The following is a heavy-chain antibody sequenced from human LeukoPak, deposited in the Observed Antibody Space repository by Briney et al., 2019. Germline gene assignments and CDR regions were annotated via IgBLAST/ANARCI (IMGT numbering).Heavy chain of an antibody. CDR2: IYYSGST. J-gene: IGHJ5*02. V-gene: IGHV4-31*03. CDR3: ARAAYCSSTSCYGWFDP. Sequence: PSQTLSLTCTVSGGSISSGGYYWSWIRQHPGKGLEWIGYIYYSGSTYYNPSLKSRVTISVDTSKNQFSLKLSSVTAADTAVYYCARAAYCSSTSCYGWFDPWGQGTLVTVPS. CDR1: GGSISSGGYY. D-gene: IGHD2-2*01.